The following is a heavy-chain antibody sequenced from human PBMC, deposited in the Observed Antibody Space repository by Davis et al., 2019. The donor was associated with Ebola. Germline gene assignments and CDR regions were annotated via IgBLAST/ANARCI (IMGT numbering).Heavy chain of an antibody. V-gene: IGHV3-21*04. CDR2: ICSDSDYI. CDR1: GFTFSTYS. CDR3: AGSDVWFGELLYPIDY. Sequence: GGSLRLSCAASGFTFSTYSMTWVRQAPGKGLEWVSSICSDSDYIYYADSAKGRFTISRDNAKNTLYLQMNSLRAEDTAVYYCAGSDVWFGELLYPIDYWGQGSLVTVSS. J-gene: IGHJ4*02. D-gene: IGHD3-10*01.